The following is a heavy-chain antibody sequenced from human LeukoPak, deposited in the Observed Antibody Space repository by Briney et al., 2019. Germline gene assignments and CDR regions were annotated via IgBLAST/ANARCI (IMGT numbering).Heavy chain of an antibody. CDR1: GFSFSSYG. CDR2: ISYDGGNK. CDR3: ARDLEWLLSTWGMPDY. D-gene: IGHD3-3*01. J-gene: IGHJ4*02. V-gene: IGHV3-33*05. Sequence: GGSLRLSCAASGFSFSSYGMNWVRQAPGKGLEWVAVISYDGGNKYYADSVKGRFTISRDNSKNTLYLQMNSLRAEDTAVYYCARDLEWLLSTWGMPDYWGQGTLVTVSS.